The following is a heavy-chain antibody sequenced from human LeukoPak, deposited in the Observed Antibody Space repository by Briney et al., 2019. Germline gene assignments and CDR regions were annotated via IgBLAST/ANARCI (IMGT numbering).Heavy chain of an antibody. V-gene: IGHV1-8*01. D-gene: IGHD4-17*01. CDR1: GYTFTTYD. CDR3: VRVYGAIDY. Sequence: ASVKVSCKTSGYTFTTYDINWVRQATGQGLEWMGWMNPNSGYTGFAQKFQGRVTMTRDTSTSTAYMELNSLRSEDTAAYYCVRVYGAIDYWGQGTLVTVSS. CDR2: MNPNSGYT. J-gene: IGHJ4*02.